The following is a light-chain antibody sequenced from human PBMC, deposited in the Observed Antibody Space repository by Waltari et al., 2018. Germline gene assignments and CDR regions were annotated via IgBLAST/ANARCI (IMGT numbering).Light chain of an antibody. Sequence: QSALTQPASVSGSPGQSITISCSGTSSDIGNYDYVSWYQQHPGKAPKLIIYDVYKRPSGVSNRFSCSKSGNTASLTISGLQAEDEADYYCNSYTSSTSWVFGGGTKLTVL. CDR3: NSYTSSTSWV. J-gene: IGLJ3*02. CDR1: SSDIGNYDY. V-gene: IGLV2-14*03. CDR2: DVY.